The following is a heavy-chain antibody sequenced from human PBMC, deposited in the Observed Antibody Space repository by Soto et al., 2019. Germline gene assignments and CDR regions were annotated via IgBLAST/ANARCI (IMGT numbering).Heavy chain of an antibody. V-gene: IGHV4-39*01. CDR3: ASIHSSNGRLLFGKKVIDS. J-gene: IGHJ4*02. Sequence: PSETLSLTCSVSGGSISNSNYYWGWIRQPPGRGLEWIGSIYYSGSTYYSPSLKSRVTIFVDTSKNQFSLSLSSVSAADTAFYYCASIHSSNGRLLFGKKVIDSWGQGTLVTVSS. CDR1: GGSISNSNYY. CDR2: IYYSGST. D-gene: IGHD6-13*01.